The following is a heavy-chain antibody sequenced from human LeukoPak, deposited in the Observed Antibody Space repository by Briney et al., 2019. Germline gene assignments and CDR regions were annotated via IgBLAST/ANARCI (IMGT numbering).Heavy chain of an antibody. Sequence: TGGSLRLSCAASGFTFSTYWMHWVRQAPGKGLVWLSRISSDGSSTNYADSVKGRFTISRDNAKNTLYLQTNSLRAEDTAVYYCARELRGGLTGYVSYYYYGMDVWGQGTTVTVSS. CDR2: ISSDGSST. CDR1: GFTFSTYW. D-gene: IGHD3-9*01. J-gene: IGHJ6*02. CDR3: ARELRGGLTGYVSYYYYGMDV. V-gene: IGHV3-74*01.